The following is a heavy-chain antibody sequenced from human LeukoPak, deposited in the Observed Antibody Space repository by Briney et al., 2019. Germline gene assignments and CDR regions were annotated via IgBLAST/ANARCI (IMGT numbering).Heavy chain of an antibody. CDR3: ARRAVPAPWFDP. V-gene: IGHV1-69*13. Sequence: ASVKVSCKTSGGTFSRFAISWVRQAPGQGLEWMGGIIPIFGPANYAQKFQGRVTITADESTSTAYMELSSLRSEDTALYYCARRAVPAPWFDPWGQGTLVTVSS. CDR2: IIPIFGPA. D-gene: IGHD6-19*01. CDR1: GGTFSRFA. J-gene: IGHJ5*02.